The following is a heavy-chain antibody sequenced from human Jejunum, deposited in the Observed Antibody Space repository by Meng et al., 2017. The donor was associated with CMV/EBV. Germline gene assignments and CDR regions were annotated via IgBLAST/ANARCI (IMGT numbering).Heavy chain of an antibody. J-gene: IGHJ5*02. CDR2: ISHSGIT. Sequence: HVKLQQLGAGLLKPSETLSLTCTVSGGSFIGYYWSWIRQPPGKGLEWIAEISHSGITNYNPSLKSRVTISIDTSNNQFSLNLRSVTAADTAVYFCAREPPYVPADSWGQGTLVTVSS. V-gene: IGHV4-34*02. CDR3: AREPPYVPADS. D-gene: IGHD3-10*02. CDR1: GGSFIGYY.